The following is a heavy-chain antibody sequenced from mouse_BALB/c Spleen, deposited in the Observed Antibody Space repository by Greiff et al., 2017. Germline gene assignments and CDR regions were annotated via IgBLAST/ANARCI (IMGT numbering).Heavy chain of an antibody. Sequence: VQLKESGPGLVKPSQSLSLTCTVTGYSITSDYARNWIRQFPGNILEWMGYISYSGSTSYNPSLKSRISITRDTSTNQFFLQLNSVTTEDTATYSCARTGWLPHLDYWGQGTTLTVSS. J-gene: IGHJ2*01. CDR2: ISYSGST. CDR3: ARTGWLPHLDY. V-gene: IGHV3-2*02. CDR1: GYSITSDYA. D-gene: IGHD2-3*01.